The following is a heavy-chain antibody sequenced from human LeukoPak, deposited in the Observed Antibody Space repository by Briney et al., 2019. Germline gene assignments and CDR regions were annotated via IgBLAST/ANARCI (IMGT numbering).Heavy chain of an antibody. Sequence: GGSLRLSCEASGFSFSTSGVHWVRQAPGKGLEWVAVISKDGRKNHYADSVKGRFTISRDNSKRTLFLQMSSLRPEDTGIYYCARDLLDYGTAYYDVGIFDSWGQGTRVTVSS. J-gene: IGHJ4*02. CDR2: ISKDGRKN. V-gene: IGHV3-30*04. D-gene: IGHD3-16*01. CDR3: ARDLLDYGTAYYDVGIFDS. CDR1: GFSFSTSG.